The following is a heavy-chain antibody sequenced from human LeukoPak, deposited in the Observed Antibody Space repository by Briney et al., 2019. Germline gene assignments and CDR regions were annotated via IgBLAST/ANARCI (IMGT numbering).Heavy chain of an antibody. CDR1: GFTFSSYG. Sequence: GGSLRLSCAASGFTFSSYGMHWVRQAPGKGLEWVAVISYDGSNKYYADSVKGRFTISRDNSKNTLYLQMNSLRAEDTAVYYCARDGSSSPPLYYFDYWGQGTLVTVSS. J-gene: IGHJ4*02. CDR3: ARDGSSSPPLYYFDY. V-gene: IGHV3-30*03. CDR2: ISYDGSNK. D-gene: IGHD6-6*01.